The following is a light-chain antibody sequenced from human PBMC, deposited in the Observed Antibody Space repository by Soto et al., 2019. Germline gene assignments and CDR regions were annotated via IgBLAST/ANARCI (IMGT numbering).Light chain of an antibody. CDR1: QSISSN. CDR3: QQYNNWHSAT. V-gene: IGKV3-15*01. Sequence: EILMTQYPATLSGSPGERATLSCGASQSISSNLAWYQQKPGQAPRLLMFRTSSRATGFPARFSGSGSGTEFNLTISSLKSEDFGVYYCQQYNNWHSATFGGGTKVDIK. CDR2: RTS. J-gene: IGKJ4*01.